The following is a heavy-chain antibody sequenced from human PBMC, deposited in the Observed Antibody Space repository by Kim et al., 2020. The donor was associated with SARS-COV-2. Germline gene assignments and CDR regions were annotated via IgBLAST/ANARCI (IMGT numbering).Heavy chain of an antibody. J-gene: IGHJ4*02. D-gene: IGHD5-12*01. CDR2: IYYSGST. V-gene: IGHV4-39*01. CDR1: GGSISSSSYY. CDR3: ARVQRWLQFFDY. Sequence: SETLSLTCTVSGGSISSSSYYWGWIRQPPGKGLEWIGSIYYSGSTYYNPSLKSRVTISVDTSKNQFSLKLSSVTAADTAVYYCARVQRWLQFFDYWGQGTLVTVSS.